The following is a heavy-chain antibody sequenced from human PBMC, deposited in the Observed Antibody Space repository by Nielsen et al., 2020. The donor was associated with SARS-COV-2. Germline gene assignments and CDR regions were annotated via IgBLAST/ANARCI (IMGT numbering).Heavy chain of an antibody. Sequence: EGSLRLSCAASGFTFNIYAMAWVRRAPGRGLQWVTGVSASGGSTYYTDSVKGRFSISRDNSKNTLFPQMHSLRVEDTALYYCAKDGVVRGDALDLWGQGTMVTVSS. CDR3: AKDGVVRGDALDL. CDR2: VSASGGST. D-gene: IGHD3-10*01. CDR1: GFTFNIYA. V-gene: IGHV3-23*01. J-gene: IGHJ3*01.